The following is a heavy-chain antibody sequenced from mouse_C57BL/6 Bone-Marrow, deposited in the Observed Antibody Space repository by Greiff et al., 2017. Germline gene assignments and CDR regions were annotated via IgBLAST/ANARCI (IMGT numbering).Heavy chain of an antibody. J-gene: IGHJ4*01. CDR1: GFTFSSYG. V-gene: IGHV5-6*01. D-gene: IGHD2-1*01. CDR2: ISSGGSYT. CDR3: ARHLLEDYYAMDY. Sequence: EVKLMESGGDLVKPGGSLKLSCAASGFTFSSYGMSWVRQTPDKRLEWVATISSGGSYTYYPDSVKGRFTISRDNAKNTLYLQMSSLKSEDTAMYYCARHLLEDYYAMDYWGQGTSVTVSS.